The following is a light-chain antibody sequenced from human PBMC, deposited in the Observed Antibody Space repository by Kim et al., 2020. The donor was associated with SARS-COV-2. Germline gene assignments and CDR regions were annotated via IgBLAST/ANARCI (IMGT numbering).Light chain of an antibody. J-gene: IGLJ3*02. CDR3: QAYDNTEWV. V-gene: IGLV6-57*03. CDR1: SGSIASSY. CDR2: EDY. Sequence: GKTVTISCTRSSGSIASSYVQWFQQRTASAPTTVIYEDYHRPSGVPDRFSGSTDRSTNSASLTISGLKTEDEADYYCQAYDNTEWVLGGGTRLTVL.